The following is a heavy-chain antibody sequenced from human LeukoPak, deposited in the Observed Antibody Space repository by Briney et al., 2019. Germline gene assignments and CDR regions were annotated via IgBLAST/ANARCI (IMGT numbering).Heavy chain of an antibody. J-gene: IGHJ3*02. D-gene: IGHD3-9*01. CDR2: INWNGGST. Sequence: GGSLRLSCAASGFTFDDYGMSWVRQAPGKGLEWVSGINWNGGSTGYADSVKGRFTISRDSAKNSLYLQMNSLRAEDTALYYCAKGLYFYDILTGYSTGIDIWGQGTMVTVSS. V-gene: IGHV3-20*04. CDR3: AKGLYFYDILTGYSTGIDI. CDR1: GFTFDDYG.